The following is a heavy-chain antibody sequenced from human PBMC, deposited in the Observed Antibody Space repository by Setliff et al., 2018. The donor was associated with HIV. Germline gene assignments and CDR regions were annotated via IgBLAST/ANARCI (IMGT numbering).Heavy chain of an antibody. CDR3: ARAKATRQARPTNCFDP. D-gene: IGHD1-1*01. CDR2: IIPIFGTT. J-gene: IGHJ5*02. CDR1: GGTFSSYP. Sequence: SVKVSCKASGGTFSSYPISWVRQAPGQGLEWMGGIIPIFGTTHYAQKFQGRVTVTADESTSTAYMQLSSLRSDDTAVYYCARAKATRQARPTNCFDPWGQGTLVTVSS. V-gene: IGHV1-69*13.